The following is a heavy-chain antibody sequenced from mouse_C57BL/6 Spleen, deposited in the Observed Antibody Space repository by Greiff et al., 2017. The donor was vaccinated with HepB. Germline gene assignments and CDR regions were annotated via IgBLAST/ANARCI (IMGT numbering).Heavy chain of an antibody. D-gene: IGHD2-4*01. CDR3: ARDWSIYYDYLDY. J-gene: IGHJ4*01. Sequence: VQLKESGPVLVKPGPSVKISCKASGFTFTDYYMHWVKQSHGKSLEWIGLVYPYNGGTSYNQKFKGKATLTVDTSSSTAYMELNSLTSEDSAVYYCARDWSIYYDYLDYWGQGTSVTVSS. CDR2: VYPYNGGT. V-gene: IGHV1-36*01. CDR1: GFTFTDYY.